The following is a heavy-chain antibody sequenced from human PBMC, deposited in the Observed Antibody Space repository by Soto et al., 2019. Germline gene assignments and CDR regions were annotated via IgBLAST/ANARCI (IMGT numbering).Heavy chain of an antibody. CDR3: ARGGSDNWFDP. J-gene: IGHJ5*02. CDR1: GGSISSGDYY. CDR2: IYYGGST. Sequence: SETLSLTCTVSGGSISSGDYYWSWIRQPPGKGLEWIGYIYYGGSTYYNPSLKSRVTISVDTSKNQFSLKLSSVTAADTAVYYCARGGSDNWFDPWGQGTLVTVSS. V-gene: IGHV4-30-4*01.